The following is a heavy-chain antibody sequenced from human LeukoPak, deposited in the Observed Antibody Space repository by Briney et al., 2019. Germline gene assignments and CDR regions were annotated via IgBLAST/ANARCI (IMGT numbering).Heavy chain of an antibody. CDR1: GFSFSSNW. CDR2: VNSDGSGT. CDR3: ATSLGPLTDY. J-gene: IGHJ4*02. Sequence: GGTLRLSCAASGFSFSSNWMHWVRQAPGKGLVWVSRVNSDGSGTSYADSVKGRFTISRDNAKNTLYLQMNSLRAENTAVYYCATSLGPLTDYWGQGTLVTVSS. D-gene: IGHD7-27*01. V-gene: IGHV3-74*01.